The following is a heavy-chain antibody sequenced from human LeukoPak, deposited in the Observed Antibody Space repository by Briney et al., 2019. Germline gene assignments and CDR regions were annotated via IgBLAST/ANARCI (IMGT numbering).Heavy chain of an antibody. J-gene: IGHJ4*02. CDR2: ISGSADAT. CDR1: GFSFSSYA. CDR3: AKPLWFGELSNWDFDY. Sequence: GGSLRLSCAASGFSFSSYAMSWVRQAPGKGLEWVSAISGSADATFNADSVKGRFTISRDNSKNTLYLQMNSLRAEDTAVYYCAKPLWFGELSNWDFDYWGQGTLVTVSS. D-gene: IGHD3-10*01. V-gene: IGHV3-23*01.